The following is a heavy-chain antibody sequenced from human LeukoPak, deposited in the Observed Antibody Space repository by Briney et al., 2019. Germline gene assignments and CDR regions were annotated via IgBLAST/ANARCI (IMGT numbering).Heavy chain of an antibody. CDR3: ARDLEDIVATITPLDY. D-gene: IGHD5-12*01. CDR1: GFTFSSYW. V-gene: IGHV3-7*01. CDR2: IKQDGSEK. J-gene: IGHJ4*02. Sequence: GGSLRLSCAASGFTFSSYWMSWARQAPGKGLEWVANIKQDGSEKYYVDSVKGRFTISRDNAKNSLYLQMNSLRAEDTAVYYCARDLEDIVATITPLDYWGQGTLVTVSS.